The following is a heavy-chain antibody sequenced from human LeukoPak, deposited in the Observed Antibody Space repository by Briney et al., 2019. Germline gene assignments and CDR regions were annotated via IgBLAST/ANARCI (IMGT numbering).Heavy chain of an antibody. V-gene: IGHV3-7*01. Sequence: GGSLRLSCAASGFSFTTYWMAWVRQAPGKGLEWVANINEDGSHKNYLDSVKGRFTISRDNTKNSVYLQMNSLRAEDTAVYYCARDPPHRFTMIEKDSWGQGILVTVSS. D-gene: IGHD3-22*01. CDR2: INEDGSHK. CDR1: GFSFTTYW. CDR3: ARDPPHRFTMIEKDS. J-gene: IGHJ4*02.